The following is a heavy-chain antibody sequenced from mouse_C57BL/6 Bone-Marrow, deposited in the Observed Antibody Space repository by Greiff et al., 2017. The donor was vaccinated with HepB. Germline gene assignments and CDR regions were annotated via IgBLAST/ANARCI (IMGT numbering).Heavy chain of an antibody. D-gene: IGHD2-3*01. J-gene: IGHJ4*01. CDR1: GFTFSSYA. V-gene: IGHV5-4*01. CDR3: AREPPYEWYYAMDY. CDR2: ISDGGSYT. Sequence: EVKLVESGGGLVKPGGSLKLSCAASGFTFSSYAMSWVRQTPEKRLEWVATISDGGSYTYYPDNVKGRFTISRDNAKNNLYLQMSHLKSEDTAMYYCAREPPYEWYYAMDYWGQGTSVTVSS.